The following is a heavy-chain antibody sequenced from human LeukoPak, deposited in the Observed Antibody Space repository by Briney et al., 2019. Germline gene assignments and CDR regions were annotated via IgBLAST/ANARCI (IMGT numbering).Heavy chain of an antibody. CDR1: GFTFSSYA. Sequence: GGSLRLSCAASGFTFSSYAMSWVRQAPGKGLEWVSAISGSGGSTYYADSVKGRFTISRDNSKNTLYLQMNSLRAEDTAVYYCAKVGYHYDRSGYPPDFDYWGQGTLVTVSS. D-gene: IGHD3-22*01. J-gene: IGHJ4*02. CDR3: AKVGYHYDRSGYPPDFDY. CDR2: ISGSGGST. V-gene: IGHV3-23*01.